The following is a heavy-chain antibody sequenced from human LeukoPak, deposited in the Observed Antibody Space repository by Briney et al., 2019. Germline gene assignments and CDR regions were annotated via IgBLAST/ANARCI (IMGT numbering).Heavy chain of an antibody. J-gene: IGHJ6*04. CDR1: RSTFSNYW. CDR2: IKQDGSEI. V-gene: IGHV3-7*01. Sequence: GGSLRLSCAASRSTFSNYWMSWVRQAPGKGLEWVANIKQDGSEINYVDSVKGRFTISRDNAKNSLYLQMNSLRAEDTAVYYCAELGITMIGGVWGKGTTVTISS. D-gene: IGHD3-10*02. CDR3: AELGITMIGGV.